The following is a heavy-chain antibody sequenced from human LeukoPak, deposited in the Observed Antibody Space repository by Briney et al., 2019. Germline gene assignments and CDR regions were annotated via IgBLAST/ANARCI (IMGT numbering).Heavy chain of an antibody. D-gene: IGHD6-13*01. CDR1: GYTFTSYY. CDR3: AREKYSSSWYPRPGMDV. V-gene: IGHV1-46*01. Sequence: ASVKVSCKASGYTFTSYYMHWVRQAPGQGLEWMGIINPSGGSTSYAQKFQGWVTMTRDTSISTAYMELSRLRSDDTAVYYCAREKYSSSWYPRPGMDVWGQGTTVTVSS. CDR2: INPSGGST. J-gene: IGHJ6*02.